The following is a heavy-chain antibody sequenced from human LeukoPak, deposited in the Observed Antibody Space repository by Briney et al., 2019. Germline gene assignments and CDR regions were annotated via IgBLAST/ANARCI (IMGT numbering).Heavy chain of an antibody. D-gene: IGHD4-17*01. CDR1: GYIFTNYY. CDR3: ARGAVTTAVHWHFSL. Sequence: ASVKVSCKASGYIFTNYYISWFRQATGQGLEWMGWMNPAGDDAGYAQKFQGRMTLTRDTSVSTVYMELSSLRSEDTAVYYCARGAVTTAVHWHFSLWGRGTLVTVPS. V-gene: IGHV1-8*01. J-gene: IGHJ2*01. CDR2: MNPAGDDA.